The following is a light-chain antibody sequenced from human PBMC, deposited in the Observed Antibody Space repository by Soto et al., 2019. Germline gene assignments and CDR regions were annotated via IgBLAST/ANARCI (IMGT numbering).Light chain of an antibody. CDR2: DAS. Sequence: EIVLTQSPATLSLSPGERATLSCRASQSVSSYLAWYQQKPGQAPRLLIYDASNRATGIPARFSGSGSGTDFTRTIRSLEPEDFAVYYCQQRSNWPPVFGPGTKVDIK. CDR3: QQRSNWPPV. V-gene: IGKV3-11*01. J-gene: IGKJ3*01. CDR1: QSVSSY.